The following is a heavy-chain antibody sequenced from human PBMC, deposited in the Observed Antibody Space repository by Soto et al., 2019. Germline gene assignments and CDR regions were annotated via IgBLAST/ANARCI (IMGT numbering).Heavy chain of an antibody. V-gene: IGHV1-24*01. Sequence: ASVKVSCKVSGYTLTELSMHWVRQAPGKGLEWMGGFDPEDGETIYAQKFQGRVTMTTDTSTNTAYMELRSLRSDDTAVYYCAREGWELRLGTYFLAVWGKGTTDPVSS. CDR2: FDPEDGET. CDR3: AREGWELRLGTYFLAV. J-gene: IGHJ6*03. D-gene: IGHD1-7*01. CDR1: GYTLTELS.